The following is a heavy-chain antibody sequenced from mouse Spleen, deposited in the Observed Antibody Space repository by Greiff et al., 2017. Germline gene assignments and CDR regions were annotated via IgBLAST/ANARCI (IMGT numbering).Heavy chain of an antibody. CDR1: GFTFTDYY. V-gene: IGHV7-3*02. CDR2: IRNKANGYTT. J-gene: IGHJ2*01. Sequence: EVMLVESGGGLVQPGGSLRLSCATSGFTFTDYYMSWVRQPPGKALEWLGFIRNKANGYTTEYSASVKGRFTISRDNSQSILYLQMNTLRAEDSATYYCARDMGPREYYFDYWGQGTTLTVSS. CDR3: ARDMGPREYYFDY.